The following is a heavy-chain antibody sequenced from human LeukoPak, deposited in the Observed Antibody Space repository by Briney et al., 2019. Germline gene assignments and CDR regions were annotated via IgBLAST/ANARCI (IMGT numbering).Heavy chain of an antibody. CDR2: ISWNSGSI. J-gene: IGHJ6*02. V-gene: IGHV3-9*01. Sequence: PGGSLRLSCAASGFTFDDYAMHWVRKAPGKGLEWVSGISWNSGSIGYADSVKGRFTIPRDNAKNSLYLQMNSLRAEDTALYYCAKAAAILEFSYYYYYGMDVWGQGTTVTVSS. CDR1: GFTFDDYA. D-gene: IGHD2-2*01. CDR3: AKAAAILEFSYYYYYGMDV.